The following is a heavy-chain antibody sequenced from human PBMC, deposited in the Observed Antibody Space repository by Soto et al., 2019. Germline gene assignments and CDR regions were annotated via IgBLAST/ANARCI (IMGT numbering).Heavy chain of an antibody. CDR2: IYYSGST. CDR3: AVGIYDILTGYPWNFDY. Sequence: SETLSLTFTVPGGSISSYYWSWIRQPPGKGLEWIGYIYYSGSTNYNPSLKSRVTISVDTSKNQFSLKLSSVTAADTAVYYCAVGIYDILTGYPWNFDYWGQGTLVTVSS. D-gene: IGHD3-9*01. CDR1: GGSISSYY. V-gene: IGHV4-59*01. J-gene: IGHJ4*02.